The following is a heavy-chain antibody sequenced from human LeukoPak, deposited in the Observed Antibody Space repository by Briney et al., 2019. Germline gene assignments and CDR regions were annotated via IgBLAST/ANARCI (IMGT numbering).Heavy chain of an antibody. D-gene: IGHD1-1*01. J-gene: IGHJ4*02. CDR2: IGIDSGNT. CDR1: GFPFIEYS. CDR3: ARDHNYAFDN. Sequence: GGSLRLSCTASGFPFIEYSMNWVRQVPGKGLEWIAYIGIDSGNTKYADSVRGRFTISADKTKNSLYLHMNSLRVEDTAVYYCARDHNYAFDNWGQGTLVSVAS. V-gene: IGHV3-48*01.